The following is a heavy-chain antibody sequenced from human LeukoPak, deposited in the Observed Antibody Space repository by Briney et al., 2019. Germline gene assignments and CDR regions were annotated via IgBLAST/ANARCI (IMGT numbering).Heavy chain of an antibody. D-gene: IGHD5-24*01. V-gene: IGHV4-4*02. J-gene: IGHJ3*01. Sequence: PSETLSLTCAVSGGSISSSNWWSWVRQPPGKGLEWIGEIYHSGSTNYNPSLKSRVTISVDKSKNQFSLKLSSVTAADTAVYYCAREKSPERKTWLQLGAFDVWGQGTVVTVSS. CDR3: AREKSPERKTWLQLGAFDV. CDR1: GGSISSSNW. CDR2: IYHSGST.